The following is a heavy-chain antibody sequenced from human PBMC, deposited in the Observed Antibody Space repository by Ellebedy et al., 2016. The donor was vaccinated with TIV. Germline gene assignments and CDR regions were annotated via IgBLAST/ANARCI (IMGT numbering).Heavy chain of an antibody. D-gene: IGHD1-26*01. V-gene: IGHV5-10-1*01. Sequence: GGSLRLSXKSSEYSFIHYWISWVRQMPGKGLEWMGRIDPSDPSGSYTTYSPSSQGHVTISVDKSITTAYLEWSSLKASDTAMYYCARHELGSNAAFDYWGQGTLVTVSS. CDR3: ARHELGSNAAFDY. CDR1: EYSFIHYW. J-gene: IGHJ4*02. CDR2: IDPSDPSGSYT.